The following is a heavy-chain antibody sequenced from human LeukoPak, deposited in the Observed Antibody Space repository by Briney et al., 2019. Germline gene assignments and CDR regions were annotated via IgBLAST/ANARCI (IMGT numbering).Heavy chain of an antibody. V-gene: IGHV1-69*04. Sequence: SVKVSCKASGGTFSSYAISWVRQAPGQGLEWMGRIIPILGIANYAQKFQGRVTMTRDTSISTVYVELSRLRSDDTAVYYCARSDSYTWFDPWGQGTLVTVSS. CDR3: ARSDSYTWFDP. CDR1: GGTFSSYA. CDR2: IIPILGIA. D-gene: IGHD2-15*01. J-gene: IGHJ5*02.